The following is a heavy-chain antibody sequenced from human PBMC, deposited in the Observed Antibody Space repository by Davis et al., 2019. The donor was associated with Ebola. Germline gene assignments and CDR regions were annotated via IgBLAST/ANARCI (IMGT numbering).Heavy chain of an antibody. Sequence: MPGGSLRLSCNVSGDSIISSPYYWGLIRQPPGKGLEWIGSIHYSGTTYYSPSLKSRVTISVDTSKNQFSLKLSSVTAADTAVYYCARAQRRMGSYWPWGHYFDYWGQGTLVTVSS. CDR2: IHYSGTT. J-gene: IGHJ4*02. CDR1: GDSIISSPYY. V-gene: IGHV4-39*07. D-gene: IGHD3-16*01. CDR3: ARAQRRMGSYWPWGHYFDY.